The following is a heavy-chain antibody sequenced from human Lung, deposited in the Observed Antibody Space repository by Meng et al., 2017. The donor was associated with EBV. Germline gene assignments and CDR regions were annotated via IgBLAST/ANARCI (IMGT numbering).Heavy chain of an antibody. V-gene: IGHV1-3*01. CDR1: GSSFSAHA. CDR3: ASHLLGYCSGGICYSSE. J-gene: IGHJ4*02. D-gene: IGHD2-15*01. Sequence: QVHLVQSWAGVKKPGDSVKLSSQPSGSSFSAHALHWVRQAPGQSLELMGWISADNGNKRYSQKFQGRVTITRGPSARTAYMELNSLTSEDTAVYYCASHLLGYCSGGICYSSEWGQGTLVTVSS. CDR2: ISADNGNK.